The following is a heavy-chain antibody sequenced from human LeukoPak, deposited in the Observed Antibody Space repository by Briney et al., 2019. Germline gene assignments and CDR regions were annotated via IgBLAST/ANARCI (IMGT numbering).Heavy chain of an antibody. CDR2: INPSGGST. CDR3: ARDGIGGSLDY. CDR1: GYTFTSYY. D-gene: IGHD3-10*01. V-gene: IGHV1-46*01. Sequence: ASVKVSCKASGYTFTSYYRHWVRQSPGQGLEWMGIINPSGGSTSYAQKFQGGVTMTTATSTSAAYMELRSLRSDDTAVYYCARDGIGGSLDYWGQGTLVTVSS. J-gene: IGHJ4*02.